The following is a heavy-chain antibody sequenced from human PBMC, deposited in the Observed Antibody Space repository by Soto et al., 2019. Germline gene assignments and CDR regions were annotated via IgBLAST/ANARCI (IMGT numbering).Heavy chain of an antibody. CDR2: ISTGSNDI. J-gene: IGHJ4*02. Sequence: VQLVESGGGLVKPGGSLTLSCTGSGFTFGRYSMNWVRQAPGKGLEWVASISTGSNDISYADSVKGRFIVSRDNAKNSLYLQMNSLSPEDTAVYYCARVAYWGQGTLVTVSS. V-gene: IGHV3-21*02. CDR3: ARVAY. CDR1: GFTFGRYS.